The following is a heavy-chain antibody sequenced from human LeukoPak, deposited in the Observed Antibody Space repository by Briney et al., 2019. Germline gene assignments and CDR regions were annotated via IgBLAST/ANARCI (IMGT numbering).Heavy chain of an antibody. J-gene: IGHJ3*02. Sequence: PSETLSLTCAVYGGSLNDYLWSWIRQPPGQGLEWIGEVGHSGTTNYNPSLKSRVTISVDTSKNQFSLKLTSVTAADTAVYYCARELISSRAAFDTWGQGTVVTVSS. D-gene: IGHD3-10*01. V-gene: IGHV4-34*01. CDR1: GGSLNDYL. CDR3: ARELISSRAAFDT. CDR2: VGHSGTT.